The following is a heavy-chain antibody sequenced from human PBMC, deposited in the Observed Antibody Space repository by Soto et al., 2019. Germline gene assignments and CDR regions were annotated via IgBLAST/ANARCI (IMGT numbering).Heavy chain of an antibody. CDR3: ARDFEYSSSGFPFDP. Sequence: ASVKVSCKAPGYTFTSYYMHWLRQAPGQGLEWMGIITPSGGSTSYAQKFQGRVTMTRDTSTSTVYMELSSLRSEDTAVYYCARDFEYSSSGFPFDPWGQGTPVTVSS. J-gene: IGHJ5*02. CDR2: ITPSGGST. V-gene: IGHV1-46*01. D-gene: IGHD6-6*01. CDR1: GYTFTSYY.